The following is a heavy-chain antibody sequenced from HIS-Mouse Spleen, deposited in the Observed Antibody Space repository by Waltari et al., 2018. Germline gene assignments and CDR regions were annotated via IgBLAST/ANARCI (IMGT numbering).Heavy chain of an antibody. V-gene: IGHV4-34*01. Sequence: QVQLQQWGAGLLKPSETLSLTCAAYGGSFSGDYWSWIRQPPGKGLEWIGEINHSGSTNYNPSLKSRVTISVDTSKNQFSLKLSSVTAADTAVYYCARGKGSSSWYYFDYWGQGTLVTVSS. CDR1: GGSFSGDY. D-gene: IGHD6-13*01. CDR3: ARGKGSSSWYYFDY. J-gene: IGHJ4*02. CDR2: INHSGST.